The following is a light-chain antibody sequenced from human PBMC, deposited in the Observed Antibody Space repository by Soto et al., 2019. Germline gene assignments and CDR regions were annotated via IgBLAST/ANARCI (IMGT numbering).Light chain of an antibody. CDR1: QSVSSGY. V-gene: IGKV3-20*01. Sequence: EIVLTQSPGTLSLSQGERATLSCRASQSVSSGYLAWYQQKPGQAPRLLIYGASGRATGIPDRFSGSGSGTDFTLTISRLEPEDFAVYYCQQYPGYTFGQGTKLEIK. CDR2: GAS. J-gene: IGKJ2*01. CDR3: QQYPGYT.